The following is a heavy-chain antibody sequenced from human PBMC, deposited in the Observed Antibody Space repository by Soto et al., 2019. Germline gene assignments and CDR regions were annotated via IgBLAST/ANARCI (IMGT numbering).Heavy chain of an antibody. CDR2: ILPVSAPP. D-gene: IGHD3-3*01. CDR1: GGTRNNYA. J-gene: IGHJ4*02. CDR3: ATDSNYDVSNSF. V-gene: IGHV1-69*13. Sequence: SVKVSCKASGGTRNNYATNWVLQAPGQGLEWMGGILPVSAPPDYAQKFQGRVSITADHSTSTVYMELSRLKSDDTAVYFCATDSNYDVSNSFWGQGTLVTVSS.